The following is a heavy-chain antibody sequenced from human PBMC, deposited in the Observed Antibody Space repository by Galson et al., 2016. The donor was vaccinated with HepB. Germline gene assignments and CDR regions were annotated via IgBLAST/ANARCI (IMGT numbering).Heavy chain of an antibody. CDR2: IYYSGST. Sequence: SETLSLTCTVAGGSISSYYWSWIRQPPGKGLEWIGYIYYSGSTNYNPSLKSRVTISLDTSKNQFSLKMNSVTAADTAVYYCARGSPRRDGHNAQRGSDIWGQGTMVTVSS. J-gene: IGHJ3*02. D-gene: IGHD5-24*01. CDR1: GGSISSYY. V-gene: IGHV4-59*01. CDR3: ARGSPRRDGHNAQRGSDI.